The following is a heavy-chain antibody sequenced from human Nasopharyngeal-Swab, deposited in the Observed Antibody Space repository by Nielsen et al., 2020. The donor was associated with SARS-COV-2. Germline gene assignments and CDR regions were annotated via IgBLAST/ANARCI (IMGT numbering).Heavy chain of an antibody. CDR2: IWYEGSNK. V-gene: IGHV3-33*01. CDR3: ARDGPSGYCTNGVCYYYYMDV. Sequence: CAASGFTFCSYGMHWVRQAPCKGLEREVDIWYEGSNKYYADSVKGRFTICRYNPKNSLYLQMNSQRAEDTAVYYCARDGPSGYCTNGVCYYYYMDVWGKGTTVTVSS. J-gene: IGHJ6*03. CDR1: GFTFCSYG. D-gene: IGHD2-8*01.